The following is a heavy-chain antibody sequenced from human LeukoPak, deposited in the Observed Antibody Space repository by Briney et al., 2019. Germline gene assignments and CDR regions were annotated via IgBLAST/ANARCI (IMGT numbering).Heavy chain of an antibody. Sequence: GASVKVSCRASGYTFTSYGISWVRQAPGQGLEWMGWISAYNGNTNYAQKLQGRVTMTTDTSTSTAYMELRSLRSDDTALYYCAKDKDAANCGGDCHQRYFQHWGQGTLVTVSS. CDR2: ISAYNGNT. CDR3: AKDKDAANCGGDCHQRYFQH. D-gene: IGHD2-21*02. CDR1: GYTFTSYG. J-gene: IGHJ1*01. V-gene: IGHV1-18*01.